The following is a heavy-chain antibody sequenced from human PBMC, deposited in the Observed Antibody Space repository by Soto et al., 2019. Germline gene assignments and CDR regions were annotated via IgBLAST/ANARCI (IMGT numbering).Heavy chain of an antibody. CDR1: GFTFSSYA. CDR3: AKDRPDPPYSSRVVSHAFDI. V-gene: IGHV3-23*01. CDR2: ISGSGGST. J-gene: IGHJ3*02. D-gene: IGHD6-13*01. Sequence: GGSLRLSCAASGFTFSSYAMSWVRQAPGKGLEWVSAISGSGGSTYYADSVKGRFTISRDNSKNTLYLQMNSLRAEDTAVYYCAKDRPDPPYSSRVVSHAFDIWGQGTMVTVSS.